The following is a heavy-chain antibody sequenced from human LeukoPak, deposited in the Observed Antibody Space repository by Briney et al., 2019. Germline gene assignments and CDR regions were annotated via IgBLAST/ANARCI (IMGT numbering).Heavy chain of an antibody. CDR3: ARMLVARGIGVGEGLDY. D-gene: IGHD3-10*01. CDR1: GGTFSSYT. J-gene: IGHJ4*02. CDR2: IIPILGIA. Sequence: SVKVSCKASGGTFSSYTISWVRQAPGQGLEWMGRIIPILGIANYAQKFQGRVTITADKSTSTAYMELSSLRSEDTAVYYCARMLVARGIGVGEGLDYWGQGTLVTVSS. V-gene: IGHV1-69*02.